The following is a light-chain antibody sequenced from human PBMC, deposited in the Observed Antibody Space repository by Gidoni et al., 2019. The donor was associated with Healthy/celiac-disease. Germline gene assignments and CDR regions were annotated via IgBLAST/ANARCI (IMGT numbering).Light chain of an antibody. J-gene: IGKJ1*01. V-gene: IGKV1-39*01. CDR3: QQSYSTPPLWT. Sequence: DIQMTQSPSSLSASVGDRVTITCRASQSISSYLNWYQQKPGKAPKLLIYAASSLQSGGPSRFSGSGSGTDFTLTISSLQPEDFATYYCQQSYSTPPLWTFGQGTKVEIK. CDR1: QSISSY. CDR2: AAS.